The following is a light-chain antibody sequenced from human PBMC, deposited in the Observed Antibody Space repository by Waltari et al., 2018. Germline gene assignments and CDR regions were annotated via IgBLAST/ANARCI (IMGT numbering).Light chain of an antibody. CDR3: QKYVRLPVT. J-gene: IGKJ1*01. CDR1: QSVGKS. CDR2: DAS. Sequence: EIVLTQSPGTLSLSPGERATLSCRASQSVGKSLAWYQQKSGRAPRLLIYDASTRATGIPDRFSASGFWTDFSLTISRLEPEDFAVYYCQKYVRLPVTFGQGTKVEIK. V-gene: IGKV3-20*01.